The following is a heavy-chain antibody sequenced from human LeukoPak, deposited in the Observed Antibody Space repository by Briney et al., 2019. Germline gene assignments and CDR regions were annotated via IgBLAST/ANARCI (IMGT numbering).Heavy chain of an antibody. CDR1: GYTFTSHD. Sequence: ASVKVSCKASGYTFTSHDINWVRQATGQGLEWMGWMNPNSGNTGYAQKFQGRVTMTRDTSISTAYMELSSLRSEDTAVYYCARHDSVGADFDYWGQGTLVTVSS. V-gene: IGHV1-8*01. D-gene: IGHD1-26*01. CDR3: ARHDSVGADFDY. J-gene: IGHJ4*02. CDR2: MNPNSGNT.